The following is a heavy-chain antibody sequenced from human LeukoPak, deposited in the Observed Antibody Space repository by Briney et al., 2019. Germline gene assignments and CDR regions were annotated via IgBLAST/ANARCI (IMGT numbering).Heavy chain of an antibody. Sequence: PSETLSLTCAVYGGSFSGYYWSWIRQPPGKGLEWIGEINHSGSTNYNPSLKSRVTISVDTSKNQFSLKLSSVTAADTAVYYCARYSGSYLRSYYYYYYMDVWGKGTTVTVSS. CDR1: GGSFSGYY. V-gene: IGHV4-34*01. D-gene: IGHD3-10*01. CDR2: INHSGST. J-gene: IGHJ6*03. CDR3: ARYSGSYLRSYYYYYYMDV.